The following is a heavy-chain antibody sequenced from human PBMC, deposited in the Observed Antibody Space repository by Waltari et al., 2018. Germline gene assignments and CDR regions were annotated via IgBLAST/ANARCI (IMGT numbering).Heavy chain of an antibody. V-gene: IGHV4-38-2*01. D-gene: IGHD2-2*03. CDR1: GYSINSGYY. Sequence: QVQLQESGPGLLKPSETLSLTCGVSGYSINSGYYWGWIRQPPGKGLEWIGTIYHDGSTFYHPSLKSRLTMSMDTSKNEFSLKLSSVTAADTAVYYCTRQVLGYCTSAPCRRLDSWGQGTLVTVSS. CDR3: TRQVLGYCTSAPCRRLDS. CDR2: IYHDGST. J-gene: IGHJ4*02.